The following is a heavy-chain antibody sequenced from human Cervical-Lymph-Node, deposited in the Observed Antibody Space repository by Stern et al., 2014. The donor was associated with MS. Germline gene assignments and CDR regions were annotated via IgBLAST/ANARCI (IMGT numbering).Heavy chain of an antibody. CDR3: ARDRNWSFDY. J-gene: IGHJ4*02. V-gene: IGHV1-18*01. Sequence: EQLEESGAEVKMPGASAQVSCKSSGYTFTTNVISCVRQAPGQGLEWMGWISTYSGNTNYAQNLQGRVTLTTDSSTGTAYMELRSLRSDDTAVYYCARDRNWSFDYWGQGTLVTVSS. CDR1: GYTFTTNV. D-gene: IGHD1-20*01. CDR2: ISTYSGNT.